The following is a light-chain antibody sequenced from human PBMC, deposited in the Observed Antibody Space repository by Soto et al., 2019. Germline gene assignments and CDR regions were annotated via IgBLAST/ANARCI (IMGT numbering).Light chain of an antibody. V-gene: IGKV3-15*01. Sequence: EIVLTQSPGTLSLSPGERATLSCRASQSLTNNYFAWYQHKPGRALRLLIYGASTRAAGVPVRFSGSGSGSEFTLTIDTMQSEDFAVYYCQQYHNWLPITFGQGTRLEIK. CDR2: GAS. J-gene: IGKJ5*01. CDR3: QQYHNWLPIT. CDR1: QSLTNN.